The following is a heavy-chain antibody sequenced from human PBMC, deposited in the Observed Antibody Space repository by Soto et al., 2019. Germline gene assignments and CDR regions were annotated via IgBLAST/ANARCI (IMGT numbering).Heavy chain of an antibody. J-gene: IGHJ2*01. Sequence: KGLEWVAVISYDGSNKYYADSAKGRFTISRDNSKNTLYLQMNILRAEDTAVYFFFQAEDGIRDCSTVSAFLLNRSSDL. CDR3: FQAEDGIRDCSTVSAFLLNRSSDL. D-gene: IGHD3-9*01. CDR2: ISYDGSNK. V-gene: IGHV3-30-3*01.